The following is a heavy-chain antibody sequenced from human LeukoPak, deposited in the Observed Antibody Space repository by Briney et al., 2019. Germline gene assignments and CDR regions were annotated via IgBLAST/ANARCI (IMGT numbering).Heavy chain of an antibody. J-gene: IGHJ5*02. D-gene: IGHD3-16*01. V-gene: IGHV1-18*01. CDR1: GYTFTSYG. CDR2: ISAYNGNT. CDR3: ARAFGYPGPKTINWFDP. Sequence: ASVKVSCKASGYTFTSYGISWVRQAPGQGLEWMGWISAYNGNTNYAQKLQGRVTMTTDTSTSTAYMELRSLRSDDTAVYYCARAFGYPGPKTINWFDPWGQGTLVTVSS.